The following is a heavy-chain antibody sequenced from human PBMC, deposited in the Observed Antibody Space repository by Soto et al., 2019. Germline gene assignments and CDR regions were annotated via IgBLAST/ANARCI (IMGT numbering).Heavy chain of an antibody. V-gene: IGHV4-38-2*02. CDR1: GYSISSGYY. Sequence: PPETLSLTCAVSGYSISSGYYLGWIRQPPGKGLEWIGSIYHSGSTYYNPSLKSRVTISVDTSKNQFSLKLSSVTAADTAVYYCARDSPGAAAGRPRPYYYYGMDVWGQGTTVTVSS. CDR2: IYHSGST. CDR3: ARDSPGAAAGRPRPYYYYGMDV. D-gene: IGHD6-13*01. J-gene: IGHJ6*02.